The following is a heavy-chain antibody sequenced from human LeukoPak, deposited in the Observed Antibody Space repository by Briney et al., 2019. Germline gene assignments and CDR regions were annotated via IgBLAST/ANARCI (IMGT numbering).Heavy chain of an antibody. V-gene: IGHV3-48*03. Sequence: GGSLRLSCAASGFTFSSYEMNWVRQAPGKGLEWVSYISSSGSTIYYADSVKGRFTISRDNAKNSLYLQMNSLRAEDTAVYYCATSTSRGPYYYYMDVWLKGTTVTVSS. D-gene: IGHD2-2*01. CDR3: ATSTSRGPYYYYMDV. J-gene: IGHJ6*03. CDR2: ISSSGSTI. CDR1: GFTFSSYE.